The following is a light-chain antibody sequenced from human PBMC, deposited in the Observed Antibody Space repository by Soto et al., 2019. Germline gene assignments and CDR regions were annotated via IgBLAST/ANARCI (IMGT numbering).Light chain of an antibody. Sequence: EIVMTQSPATLSVSPGESATLSCRASQSVSSNLVWYQQKPGQAPRVVIYGASTRGIGIPARFSGSGSGTDFTLTISSLQPYDFATYYCQQYNSYSPRTFGQGTKVDI. CDR1: QSVSSN. CDR3: QQYNSYSPRT. J-gene: IGKJ1*01. CDR2: GAS. V-gene: IGKV3-15*01.